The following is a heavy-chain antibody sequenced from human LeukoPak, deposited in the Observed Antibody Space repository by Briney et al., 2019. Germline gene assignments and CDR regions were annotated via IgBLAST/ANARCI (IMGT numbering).Heavy chain of an antibody. J-gene: IGHJ1*01. V-gene: IGHV3-7*05. CDR2: IKQDGSEK. D-gene: IGHD6-19*01. Sequence: QASETLSLTCTVSGGSITSGAYYWGWFRQPPGKGLEWVANIKQDGSEKYYVDSVKGRFTTSRDNARNSLYLQMNSLRAEDTAVYYCATVTKSSGWSFQRWGQGTLVTVSS. CDR3: ATVTKSSGWSFQR. CDR1: GGSITSGAYY.